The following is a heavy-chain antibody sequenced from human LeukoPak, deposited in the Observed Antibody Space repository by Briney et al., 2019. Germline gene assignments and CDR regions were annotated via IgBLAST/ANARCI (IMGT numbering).Heavy chain of an antibody. CDR2: ISAYNGNT. D-gene: IGHD3-10*01. CDR1: GYTFTSYG. CDR3: AARYGSGSLYYFDY. V-gene: IGHV1-18*01. Sequence: ASVKVSCKASGYTFTSYGISWVRQAPGQGLEWMGWISAYNGNTNYAQKLQGRVTMTTDTSTSTAYMELRSLRSDDTAVYYCAARYGSGSLYYFDYWGQGTLVTVSS. J-gene: IGHJ4*02.